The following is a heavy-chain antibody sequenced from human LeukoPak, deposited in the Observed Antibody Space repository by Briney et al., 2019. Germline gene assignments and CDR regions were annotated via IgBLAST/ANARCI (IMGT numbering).Heavy chain of an antibody. CDR2: IKTDGSIT. Sequence: GGSLTLSCAASGFSFSVFWMHWVRQAPGKGPVWVSRIKTDGSITDYADSVKGRFTISRDNAKNTLYLQMNSLRAEDTAVYYCAKDSPLSSSGSYYVYWGQGTLVTVSS. CDR3: AKDSPLSSSGSYYVY. CDR1: GFSFSVFW. J-gene: IGHJ4*02. V-gene: IGHV3-74*01. D-gene: IGHD3-10*01.